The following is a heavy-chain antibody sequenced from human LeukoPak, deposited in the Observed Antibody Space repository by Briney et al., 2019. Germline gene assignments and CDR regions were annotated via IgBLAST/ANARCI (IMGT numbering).Heavy chain of an antibody. D-gene: IGHD4-17*01. CDR3: ARGSNDYRDYSFDY. V-gene: IGHV6-1*01. CDR2: TYYRSKWST. J-gene: IGHJ4*02. Sequence: SQTLLLTCAISGDSVSSNTAAWNWIRQSPSRGLEWLGRTYYRSKWSTNYAVSVKGRITINSDTSKNQFALQLNSVTPEDTAVYYCARGSNDYRDYSFDYWGQGTLVTVSS. CDR1: GDSVSSNTAA.